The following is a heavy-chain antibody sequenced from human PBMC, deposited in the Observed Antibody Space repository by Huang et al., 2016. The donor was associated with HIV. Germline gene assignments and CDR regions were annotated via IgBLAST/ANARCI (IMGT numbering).Heavy chain of an antibody. J-gene: IGHJ3*02. D-gene: IGHD3-3*01. CDR3: ARPTYDFWSGYQNAFDI. V-gene: IGHV4-34*01. Sequence: QVQLQQWGAGLLKPSETLSLTCAVYGGSFSGYYWGWIRQPPGTGLEWIGEINHSGISNDSPALKSRVTISVDTSKNQFSLRLSSVTAADTAVYYCARPTYDFWSGYQNAFDIWGQGTMVTVSS. CDR2: INHSGIS. CDR1: GGSFSGYY.